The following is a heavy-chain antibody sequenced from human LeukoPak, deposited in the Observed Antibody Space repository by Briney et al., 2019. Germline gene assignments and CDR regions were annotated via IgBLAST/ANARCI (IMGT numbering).Heavy chain of an antibody. Sequence: GGSLRLSCAASGFTFSSYSMNWVRQAPGKGLEWVSSISSSSSYIYYADSVKGRFTISRDNAKNSLYLQMNSLRAEDTAVYYCAKDLDSSGQMPAFDIWGQGTMVTVSS. V-gene: IGHV3-21*04. D-gene: IGHD3-22*01. CDR3: AKDLDSSGQMPAFDI. CDR2: ISSSSSYI. CDR1: GFTFSSYS. J-gene: IGHJ3*02.